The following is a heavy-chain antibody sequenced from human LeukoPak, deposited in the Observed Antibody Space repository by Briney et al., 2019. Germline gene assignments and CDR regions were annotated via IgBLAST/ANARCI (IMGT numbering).Heavy chain of an antibody. CDR3: ARESGSRMGPFDI. CDR1: GYTFTSYG. J-gene: IGHJ3*02. Sequence: ASVTVSCKASGYTFTSYGISWVRQAPGQGLEWMGWISGYNGNTNYVQKLQGRVTMTTDTSTSTVHMELRSLRSDDTAVYYCARESGSRMGPFDIWGQGTRVTVSA. V-gene: IGHV1-18*01. D-gene: IGHD1-1*01. CDR2: ISGYNGNT.